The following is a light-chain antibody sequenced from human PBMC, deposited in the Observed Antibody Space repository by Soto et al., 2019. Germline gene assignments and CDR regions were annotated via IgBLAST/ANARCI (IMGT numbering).Light chain of an antibody. V-gene: IGKV1-9*01. CDR2: ATS. CDR1: QGITSY. Sequence: IQLTQSPSFLSASVGDRVTITCRASQGITSYLAWYQQKPVKAPNLLIYATSTLQSGVPSRFSGSGSGTEFTLTISSLQPEDFATYYCQQLNSYPLTFGGGTKVEIK. CDR3: QQLNSYPLT. J-gene: IGKJ4*01.